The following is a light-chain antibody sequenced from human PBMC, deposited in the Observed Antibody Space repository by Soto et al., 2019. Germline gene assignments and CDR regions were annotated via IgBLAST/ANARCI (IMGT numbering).Light chain of an antibody. J-gene: IGKJ1*01. CDR2: EGS. CDR1: QSINTW. Sequence: DIHMTQSPSTLSASVGDRVTITCRASQSINTWLAWYQQKPGEAPRLLIYEGSTLERGVPSRFSGRGSGTEFTPTISTLQPDDFATFDWKHDNTYSRPCGQGTKLEVK. CDR3: KHDNTYSRP. V-gene: IGKV1-5*03.